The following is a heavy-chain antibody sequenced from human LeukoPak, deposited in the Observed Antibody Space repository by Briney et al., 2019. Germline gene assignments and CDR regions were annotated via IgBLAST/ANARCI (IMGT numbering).Heavy chain of an antibody. CDR3: ARDGSLGY. D-gene: IGHD5-12*01. V-gene: IGHV1-2*02. J-gene: IGHJ4*02. CDR1: GYIFTHYY. CDR2: INSNSGAT. Sequence: GASVTVSCKASGYIFTHYYIHWVRQAPGQGLEWMGWINSNSGATNYAQKFQGRVTMTRDTSISTAYMELTRLGSDDTAVYYCARDGSLGYWGQGTLVTVSS.